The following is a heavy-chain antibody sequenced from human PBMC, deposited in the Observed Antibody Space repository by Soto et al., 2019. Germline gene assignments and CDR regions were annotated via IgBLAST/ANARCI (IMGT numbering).Heavy chain of an antibody. D-gene: IGHD3-10*01. J-gene: IGHJ4*02. V-gene: IGHV1-69*13. CDR3: ARDPGPLWFGRGNHEFDY. CDR2: IIPIFDTA. CDR1: GGTFSSYA. Sequence: GASVKVSCKASGGTFSSYAISWVRQAPGQGLEWMGVIIPIFDTANYAQKFQGRVTITADESTSTAYMELSSLRSEDTAVYYCARDPGPLWFGRGNHEFDYWGQGTLVTVSS.